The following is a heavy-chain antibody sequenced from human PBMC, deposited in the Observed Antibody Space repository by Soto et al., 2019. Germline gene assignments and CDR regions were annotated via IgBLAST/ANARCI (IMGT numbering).Heavy chain of an antibody. V-gene: IGHV4-59*01. CDR3: ARRYGASFDY. J-gene: IGHJ4*02. CDR1: GGSISSYY. D-gene: IGHD4-17*01. CDR2: IYYSGST. Sequence: PSETLSLTCPVSGGSISSYYWSWIRQPPGKGLEWIGYIYYSGSTNYNPSLKSRVTISVDTSKNQFSLKLSSVTAADTAVYYCARRYGASFDYWGQGTLVTVS.